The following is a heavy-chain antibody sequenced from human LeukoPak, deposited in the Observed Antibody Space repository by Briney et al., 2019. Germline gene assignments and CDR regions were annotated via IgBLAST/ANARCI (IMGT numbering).Heavy chain of an antibody. CDR1: GFTFSSYW. J-gene: IGHJ4*02. Sequence: GGSLRLSCAASGFTFSSYWMSWVRQAPGKGLEWVANIKQDGSEKYYVDSVKGRFTISRDNAKNSLYLQMNSLRAEDTAVYYCARDPKARLSFFDYWGQGTLVTVSS. D-gene: IGHD5/OR15-5a*01. CDR2: IKQDGSEK. V-gene: IGHV3-7*03. CDR3: ARDPKARLSFFDY.